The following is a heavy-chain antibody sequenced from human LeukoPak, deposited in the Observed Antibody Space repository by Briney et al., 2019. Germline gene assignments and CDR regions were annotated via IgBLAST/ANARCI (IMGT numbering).Heavy chain of an antibody. CDR3: ARTSITMVRGVAGYYYGMDV. D-gene: IGHD3-10*01. J-gene: IGHJ6*02. CDR1: GYTFTSYG. Sequence: ASVKVSCTASGYTFTSYGISWVRQAPGQGLEWMGWISAYNGNTNYAQKLQGRVTMTTDTSTSTAYMELRSLRSDDTAVYYCARTSITMVRGVAGYYYGMDVWGQGTTVTVSS. V-gene: IGHV1-18*01. CDR2: ISAYNGNT.